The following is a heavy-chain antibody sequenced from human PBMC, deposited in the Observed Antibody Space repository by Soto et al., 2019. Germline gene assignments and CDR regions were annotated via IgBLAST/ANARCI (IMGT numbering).Heavy chain of an antibody. V-gene: IGHV5-51*01. CDR1: GYSFTSYW. J-gene: IGHJ4*02. D-gene: IGHD2-2*02. Sequence: GESLKISCKGSGYSFTSYWVGWVRQMPGKGLEWMGIIYPGDSDTRYSPSFQGQVTISADKSISTAYLQWSSLKASDTAMYYCARVYQLLYWYFDYWGQGTLITVSS. CDR3: ARVYQLLYWYFDY. CDR2: IYPGDSDT.